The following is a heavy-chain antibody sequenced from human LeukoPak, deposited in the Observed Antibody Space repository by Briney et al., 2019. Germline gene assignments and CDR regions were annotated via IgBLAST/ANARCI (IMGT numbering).Heavy chain of an antibody. V-gene: IGHV4-59*08. D-gene: IGHD2-2*01. CDR2: IYYSGST. J-gene: IGHJ2*01. CDR3: ARHLYCSSARGCWYFDL. Sequence: PSETLSLTCTVSGGSISSYYWSWIRQPPGKGLEWIGYIYYSGSTNYNPSLKSRVTISVDTSKNQFSLKLSSVTAADTAVYYCARHLYCSSARGCWYFDLWGRGTLVTVSS. CDR1: GGSISSYY.